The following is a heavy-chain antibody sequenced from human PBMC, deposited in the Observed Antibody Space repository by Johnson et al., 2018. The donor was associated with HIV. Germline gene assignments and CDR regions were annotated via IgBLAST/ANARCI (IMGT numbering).Heavy chain of an antibody. CDR3: ARYRRYYDRSGYYHDAFDI. CDR1: GFTFSSYA. D-gene: IGHD3-22*01. V-gene: IGHV3-23*04. CDR2: ISGSGGST. Sequence: VQLVESGGGLVQPGGSLRLSCAASGFTFSSYAISWVRQAPGQGLEWVSAISGSGGSTYYADSVKGRFTISRDKAKNSLYLQMNSLRAEDTAVYYCARYRRYYDRSGYYHDAFDIWGQGTMVTVSS. J-gene: IGHJ3*02.